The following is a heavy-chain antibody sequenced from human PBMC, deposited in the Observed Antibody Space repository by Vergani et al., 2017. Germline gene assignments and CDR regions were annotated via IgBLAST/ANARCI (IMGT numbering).Heavy chain of an antibody. CDR3: ARDTKSHYYHGMDV. CDR2: IYYSGST. V-gene: IGHV4-61*10. Sequence: QVQLQESGPGLVKPSETLSLTCTISGGFVSSDSYYWNWVRQPAGKGLEWIGYIYYSGSTNYNPSLKSRVTISIETSKNQFALKLSSVTAAATAVYYCARDTKSHYYHGMDVWGQGTTVTVSS. D-gene: IGHD1-1*01. J-gene: IGHJ6*02. CDR1: GGFVSSDSYY.